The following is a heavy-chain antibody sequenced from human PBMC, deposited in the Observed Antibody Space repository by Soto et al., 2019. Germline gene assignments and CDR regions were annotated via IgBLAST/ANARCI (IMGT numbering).Heavy chain of an antibody. CDR1: GYTFTGYH. Sequence: ASVKVSCKASGYTFTGYHIHWVRQAPGQGLEWIGWSNPSTGDSKYSQKLQGRVTMTRDTSISTGYMELSRLRSDDTAVYYCARAFLNYHSTGHYSGQGTLVTVYS. V-gene: IGHV1-2*02. CDR2: SNPSTGDS. J-gene: IGHJ4*02. D-gene: IGHD3-22*01. CDR3: ARAFLNYHSTGHY.